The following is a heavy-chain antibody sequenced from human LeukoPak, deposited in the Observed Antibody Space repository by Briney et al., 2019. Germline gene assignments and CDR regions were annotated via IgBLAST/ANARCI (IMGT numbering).Heavy chain of an antibody. V-gene: IGHV3-23*01. CDR2: ISGSGGST. D-gene: IGHD4-23*01. J-gene: IGHJ4*02. Sequence: PGGSLSLSCAASGFTFSSYAMSWVRQAPGKGLEWVSAISGSGGSTYYADSVKGRFTISRDNSKNTLYLQMNSLRAEDTAVYYCANSLDYGGKKYFDYWGQGTLVAVSS. CDR1: GFTFSSYA. CDR3: ANSLDYGGKKYFDY.